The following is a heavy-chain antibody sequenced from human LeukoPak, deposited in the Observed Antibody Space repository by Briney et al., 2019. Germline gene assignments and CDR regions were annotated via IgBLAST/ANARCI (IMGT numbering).Heavy chain of an antibody. CDR1: GCTFSNYS. V-gene: IGHV3-23*01. J-gene: IGHJ4*02. CDR2: ISRTGITT. CDR3: AKDEWELIFDL. Sequence: PGGSLRLSCAISGCTFSNYSMSWVRQPPGKGLEWVAAISRTGITTYYADSVRGRFIISRDNSKNTLFLKLNSLRVEDTALYYCAKDEWELIFDLWGQGTLVAVSS. D-gene: IGHD1-26*01.